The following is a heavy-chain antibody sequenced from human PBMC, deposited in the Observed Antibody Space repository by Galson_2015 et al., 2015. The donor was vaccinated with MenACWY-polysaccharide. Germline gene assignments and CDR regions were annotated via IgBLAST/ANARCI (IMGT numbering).Heavy chain of an antibody. CDR2: ISSSGSTI. Sequence: SLRLSCAASGFTFSDYYMSWIRQAPGKGLEWVSYISSSGSTIYYADSVKGRFTISRDNAKNSLYLQMNSLRAEDTAVYYCARDKVVPAADYYYYYGMDVWGQGTTVTVSS. CDR1: GFTFSDYY. CDR3: ARDKVVPAADYYYYYGMDV. J-gene: IGHJ6*02. D-gene: IGHD2-2*01. V-gene: IGHV3-11*01.